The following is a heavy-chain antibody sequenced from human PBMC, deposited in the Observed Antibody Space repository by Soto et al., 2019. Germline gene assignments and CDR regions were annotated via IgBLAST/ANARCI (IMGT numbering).Heavy chain of an antibody. CDR3: ARGAIVVPAAIRQQLRNYYYGMDV. Sequence: GASVEVCWEASRGSFSSCASSWVRKAPGQGLEWMVGIIPIFGTANYAQKFQGRVTITPGRSTSTASMEMSSLRSEETAVYYCARGAIVVPAAIRQQLRNYYYGMDVCAQGTTVTVSS. CDR2: IIPIFGTA. D-gene: IGHD2-2*02. CDR1: RGSFSSCA. J-gene: IGHJ6*02. V-gene: IGHV1-69*06.